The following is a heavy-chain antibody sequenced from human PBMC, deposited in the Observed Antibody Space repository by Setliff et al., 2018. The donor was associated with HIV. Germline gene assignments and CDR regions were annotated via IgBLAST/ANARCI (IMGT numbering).Heavy chain of an antibody. D-gene: IGHD6-19*01. V-gene: IGHV3-30*02. Sequence: PGGSLRLSCAASGFTFSSHGTYWVRQAPGKGLEWVAFIRYDGSNEYYVDSVKGRFTISRDNSKNMVYLEMNNLRGEDSAVYYCARDPAMSGWALADWGQGTQVTVSS. CDR3: ARDPAMSGWALAD. CDR2: IRYDGSNE. J-gene: IGHJ4*02. CDR1: GFTFSSHG.